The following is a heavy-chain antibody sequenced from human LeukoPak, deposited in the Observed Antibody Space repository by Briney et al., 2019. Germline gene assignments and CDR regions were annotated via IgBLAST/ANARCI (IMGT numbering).Heavy chain of an antibody. CDR2: ISAYNGNT. D-gene: IGHD3-16*01. Sequence: GASVKVSCKASGYTFTSYGISWVRQAPGQGLEWMGWISAYNGNTNYAQKLQGRVTMTTDTSTSTAYMELRSLRSEDTAVYYCARDPRLPLLGYYYYMDVWGKGTTVTVSS. CDR3: ARDPRLPLLGYYYYMDV. V-gene: IGHV1-18*01. J-gene: IGHJ6*03. CDR1: GYTFTSYG.